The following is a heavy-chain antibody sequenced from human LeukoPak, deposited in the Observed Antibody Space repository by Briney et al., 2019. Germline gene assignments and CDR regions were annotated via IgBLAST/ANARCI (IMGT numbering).Heavy chain of an antibody. V-gene: IGHV1-18*01. D-gene: IGHD3-22*01. CDR3: ARVGYYDSSGYYYLGRAFDI. CDR1: GYTFTSYG. Sequence: ASVKVSCKASGYTFTSYGISWVRQAPGQGLEWMGWISAYNGNTNYAQKLQGRVTMTTDTSTSTAYMELRSLRSDDTAVYYCARVGYYDSSGYYYLGRAFDIWGQGTMVTVSS. J-gene: IGHJ3*02. CDR2: ISAYNGNT.